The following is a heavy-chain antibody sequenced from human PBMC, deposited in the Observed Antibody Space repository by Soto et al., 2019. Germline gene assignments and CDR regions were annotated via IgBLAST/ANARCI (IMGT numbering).Heavy chain of an antibody. D-gene: IGHD4-4*01. V-gene: IGHV4-39*01. Sequence: PXESLSLTCTVSGGSISSSSYYWGWIRQPPGKGLEWIGSIYYSGSTYYNPSLKSRVTISVDTSKNQFSLKLSSVTAADTAVYYCARVGAVNHRVGWYYYGMDVWGQGTTVTVSS. CDR3: ARVGAVNHRVGWYYYGMDV. J-gene: IGHJ6*02. CDR2: IYYSGST. CDR1: GGSISSSSYY.